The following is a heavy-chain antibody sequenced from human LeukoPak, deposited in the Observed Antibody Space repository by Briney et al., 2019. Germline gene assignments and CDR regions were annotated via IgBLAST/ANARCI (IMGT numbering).Heavy chain of an antibody. CDR1: GGSISTYY. V-gene: IGHV4-59*08. D-gene: IGHD4-23*01. CDR2: FYYSGST. J-gene: IGHJ3*02. CDR3: ARRDRWGDAFDI. Sequence: SETLSLTCTVSGGSISTYYWNWIRQPPGQGLEWIAYFYYSGSTNYNPSLKSRVTISVDTSKNQFSLKLSSVTAADTAVYYCARRDRWGDAFDIWGQGTMVTVSS.